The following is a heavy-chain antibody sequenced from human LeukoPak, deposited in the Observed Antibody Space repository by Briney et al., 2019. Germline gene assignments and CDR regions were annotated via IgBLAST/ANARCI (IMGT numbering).Heavy chain of an antibody. V-gene: IGHV3-53*01. Sequence: GGSLRLSCAASGFTFSSYAMHWVRQAPGKGLEWVSVIYSGGSTYYADSVRGRFTIPRDNSKNTLYLQMNSLGAEDTAVYYCARVSYYDSSGYYFLSYVDYWGQGTLVTVSS. D-gene: IGHD3-22*01. CDR1: GFTFSSYA. CDR2: IYSGGST. J-gene: IGHJ4*02. CDR3: ARVSYYDSSGYYFLSYVDY.